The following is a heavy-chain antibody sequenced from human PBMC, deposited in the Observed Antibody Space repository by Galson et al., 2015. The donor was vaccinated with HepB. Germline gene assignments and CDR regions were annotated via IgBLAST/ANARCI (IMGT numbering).Heavy chain of an antibody. Sequence: SLRLSCAASGFTFSNAWMSWVRQAPGKGLEWVGRIKSKTDGGTTDYGAPVKGRFIISRDDSKNTVYLQMNSLKTEDTAVYYCTTRPLTRFLEWLLSVSDIDYWGQGTLVTVSS. J-gene: IGHJ4*02. CDR3: TTRPLTRFLEWLLSVSDIDY. CDR2: IKSKTDGGTT. V-gene: IGHV3-15*01. CDR1: GFTFSNAW. D-gene: IGHD3-3*01.